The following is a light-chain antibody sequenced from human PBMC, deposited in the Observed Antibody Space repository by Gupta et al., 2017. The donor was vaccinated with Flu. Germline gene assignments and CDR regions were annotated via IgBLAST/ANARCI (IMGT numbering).Light chain of an antibody. Sequence: QSVLTQPPSVSGAPGQTVTISCTGSTSNIRAGYDVQWYQQFPGAAPKLLVSGNSDRRSGVPDRFSGSKSGTSASLAITGLQTEDEADYYCQSYDSGLSGSWVFGGGTKLTVL. CDR3: QSYDSGLSGSWV. CDR1: TSNIRAGYD. CDR2: GNS. V-gene: IGLV1-40*01. J-gene: IGLJ3*02.